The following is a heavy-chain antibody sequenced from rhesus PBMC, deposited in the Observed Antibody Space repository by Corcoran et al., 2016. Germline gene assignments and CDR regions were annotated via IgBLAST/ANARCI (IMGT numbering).Heavy chain of an antibody. CDR2: IYGSGSST. J-gene: IGHJ4*01. CDR3: ASQDSLFDY. V-gene: IGHV4-169*01. Sequence: QLQLQESGPGLVKPSETLSVTCAVSGGSIRSSSWSWLGQAPGKGLEWIGYIYGSGSSTNYNTSLKSRVTLSVDTSKNQLSLKLSSGTAADTAVYYCASQDSLFDYWGQGVLVTVSS. CDR1: GGSIRSSS. D-gene: IGHD1-1-1*01.